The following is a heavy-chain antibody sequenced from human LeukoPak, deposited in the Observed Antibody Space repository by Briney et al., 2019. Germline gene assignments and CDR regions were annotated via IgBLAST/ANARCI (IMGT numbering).Heavy chain of an antibody. CDR1: GFSLSTSGVG. V-gene: IGHV2-5*01. Sequence: ESGPTQVNPTQTLTLTCTFSGFSLSTSGVGVGWTRQPPGKALEWLALIYWNDDKSYSPSLKSRLTITKDTSKNQVVLTMTNIDPVDTATYYCAHSQFIDYGDYVGAWFDPWGQGTLVTVSS. CDR3: AHSQFIDYGDYVGAWFDP. D-gene: IGHD4-17*01. CDR2: IYWNDDK. J-gene: IGHJ5*02.